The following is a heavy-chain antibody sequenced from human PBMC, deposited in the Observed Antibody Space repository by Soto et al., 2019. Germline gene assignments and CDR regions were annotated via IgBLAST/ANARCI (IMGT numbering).Heavy chain of an antibody. CDR3: ARHTYYYDSSGLGNFDY. V-gene: IGHV1-18*01. Sequence: ASVKVSCKASGYNFTSYGISWVRQAPGQGLEWMGWISAYNGNTNYAQKLQGRVTMTTDTSTSTAYMELRSLRSDDTAVYYCARHTYYYDSSGLGNFDYCGPGTLVAVSS. D-gene: IGHD3-22*01. J-gene: IGHJ4*02. CDR1: GYNFTSYG. CDR2: ISAYNGNT.